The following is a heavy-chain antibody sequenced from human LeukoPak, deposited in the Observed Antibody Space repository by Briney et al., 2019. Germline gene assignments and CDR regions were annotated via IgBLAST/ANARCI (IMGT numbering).Heavy chain of an antibody. D-gene: IGHD6-19*01. V-gene: IGHV3-66*01. Sequence: AGGSLRLSCAASGFSFRSHGMNWVRQAPGKGLEWVSVIYSGGSTYYADSVKGRFTISRDNSKNTLYLQMNSLRAEDTAVYYCARELDSSVAFDIWGQGTMVTVSS. CDR2: IYSGGST. CDR3: ARELDSSVAFDI. J-gene: IGHJ3*02. CDR1: GFSFRSHG.